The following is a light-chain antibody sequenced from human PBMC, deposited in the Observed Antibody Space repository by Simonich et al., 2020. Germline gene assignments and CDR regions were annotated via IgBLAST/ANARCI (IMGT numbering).Light chain of an antibody. CDR1: QDISNY. Sequence: DIQMTQSPSSLSASVGDRVTITCQASQDISNYLNWYQQKPGKAPKLLIYDASNLETGVQSRFSGSGSGTDFTLTISCLQSEDFATYYCQQYYSYPQTFGQGTKVEIK. V-gene: IGKV1-33*01. CDR2: DAS. CDR3: QQYYSYPQT. J-gene: IGKJ1*01.